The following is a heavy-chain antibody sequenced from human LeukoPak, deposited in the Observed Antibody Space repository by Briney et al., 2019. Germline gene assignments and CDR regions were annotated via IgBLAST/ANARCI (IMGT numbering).Heavy chain of an antibody. CDR3: TRVRFTMVRGVIFDY. D-gene: IGHD3-10*01. CDR2: IRSKAYGGTT. V-gene: IGHV3-49*03. J-gene: IGHJ4*02. CDR1: GFTFGDYA. Sequence: GGSLRLSCTASGFTFGDYAMSWFRQAPGKGLEWVGFIRSKAYGGTTEYAASVKGRFTISRDDSKSIAYLQMNSLKTEDTAVYYCTRVRFTMVRGVIFDYWGQGTLVTVSS.